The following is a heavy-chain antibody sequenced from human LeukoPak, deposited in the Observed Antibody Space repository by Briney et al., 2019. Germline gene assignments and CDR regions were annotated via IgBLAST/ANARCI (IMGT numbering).Heavy chain of an antibody. J-gene: IGHJ4*02. V-gene: IGHV3-7*01. CDR2: IKDDGSEK. Sequence: GGSLRLSCAASGFTFSIYWMSWVRQAPGKGLEWVANIKDDGSEKYYVDSVKGRFSISRDNAKNSLYLQMNSLRVEDTAVYYCAKGGSSSWDYFDYWGQGTPVTVSS. CDR1: GFTFSIYW. CDR3: AKGGSSSWDYFDY. D-gene: IGHD6-13*01.